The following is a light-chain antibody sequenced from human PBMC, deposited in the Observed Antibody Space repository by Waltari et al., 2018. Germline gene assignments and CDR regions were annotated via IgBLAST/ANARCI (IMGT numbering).Light chain of an antibody. CDR2: EAS. Sequence: QSALTQPASVSGSPGQSITISCSGTDSDVGAYAFVPWYQQHPGKAPHLIIYEASNRPSGISNRFSASKSGNTASLTISGLQAEDEADYYCSSYTTSSAPGVFGTGTRVTVL. J-gene: IGLJ1*01. V-gene: IGLV2-14*01. CDR3: SSYTTSSAPGV. CDR1: DSDVGAYAF.